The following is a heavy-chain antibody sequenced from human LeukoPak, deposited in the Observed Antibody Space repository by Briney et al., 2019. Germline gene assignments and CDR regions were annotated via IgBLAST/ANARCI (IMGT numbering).Heavy chain of an antibody. Sequence: SETLSLTCTVSGGSISSYYWSWIRQPPGKGLEWIGEINHSGSTNYNPSLKSRVTISVDTSKNQFSLKLSSVTAADTAVYYCASHDYDFWSGYSSWFDPWGQGTLVTVSS. J-gene: IGHJ5*02. CDR3: ASHDYDFWSGYSSWFDP. CDR2: INHSGST. V-gene: IGHV4-34*01. CDR1: GGSISSYY. D-gene: IGHD3-3*01.